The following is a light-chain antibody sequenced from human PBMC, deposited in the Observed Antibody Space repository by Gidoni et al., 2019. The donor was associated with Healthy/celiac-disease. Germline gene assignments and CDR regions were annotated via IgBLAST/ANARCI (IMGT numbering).Light chain of an antibody. Sequence: LLLTQSQATLSLSPGERATLSCRASQSVSSYLAWYQQKPGQAHRILIYDESNRDTGIPARFSGSGFGTDFTLTSSSLEPEDFAVYYCQQRSNWITFGQGTRLEIK. CDR1: QSVSSY. CDR3: QQRSNWIT. CDR2: DES. V-gene: IGKV3-11*01. J-gene: IGKJ5*01.